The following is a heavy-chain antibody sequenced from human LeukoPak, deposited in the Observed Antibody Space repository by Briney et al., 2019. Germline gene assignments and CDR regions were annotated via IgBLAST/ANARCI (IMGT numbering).Heavy chain of an antibody. CDR1: GFTFSSYW. V-gene: IGHV3-7*01. J-gene: IGHJ4*02. CDR2: IKEDGSEK. CDR3: ASGRQLGY. D-gene: IGHD3-16*01. Sequence: GGSLRLCCAASGFTFSSYWMSWVRQAPGKGLEWVANIKEDGSEKCHVDSVRGRFTISRDNAKNSLYLQMNSLRAEDTAVYYCASGRQLGYWGQGTLVTVSS.